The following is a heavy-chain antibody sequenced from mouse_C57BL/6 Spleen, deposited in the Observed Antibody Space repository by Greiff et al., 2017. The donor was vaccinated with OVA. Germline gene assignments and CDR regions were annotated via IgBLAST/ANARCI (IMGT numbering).Heavy chain of an antibody. CDR3: AREGICTNFDY. CDR2: INYDGSST. CDR1: GFTFSDYY. J-gene: IGHJ2*01. V-gene: IGHV5-16*01. D-gene: IGHD2-14*01. Sequence: EVQVVESEGGLVQPGSSMKLSCTASGFTFSDYYMAWVRQVPEKGLEWVANINYDGSSTYYLDSLKSRFIISRENAKNILYLQMSSLKSEDTATYYCAREGICTNFDYWGQGTTLTVSS.